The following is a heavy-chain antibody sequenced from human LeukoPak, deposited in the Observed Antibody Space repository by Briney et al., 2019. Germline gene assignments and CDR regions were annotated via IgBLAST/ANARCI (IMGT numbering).Heavy chain of an antibody. CDR3: ARHSVYCSGGSCQWFDP. V-gene: IGHV4-59*08. J-gene: IGHJ5*02. D-gene: IGHD2-15*01. CDR2: IYHSGST. Sequence: SETLSLTCTVSGGSISNYYWSWIRQPPGKRLEYIGFIYHSGSTNYNPSFKSRVTMSIDTSKNQFSLKLSSVAAADTAVYYCARHSVYCSGGSCQWFDPWGQGTLVTVSS. CDR1: GGSISNYY.